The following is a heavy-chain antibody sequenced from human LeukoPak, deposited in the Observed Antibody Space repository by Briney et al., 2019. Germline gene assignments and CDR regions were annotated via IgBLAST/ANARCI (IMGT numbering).Heavy chain of an antibody. CDR3: ARESPSGSYCYYCYCMDL. D-gene: IGHD1-26*01. Sequence: SETLSLTCTVSGGSISSSSYYWGWIRQPPGKGLEWIGSIYYSGSTYYNPSLKSRVTISVDASKNQFSLKLSSVTAADTAVYYCARESPSGSYCYYCYCMDLWGKGTTVTVSS. J-gene: IGHJ6*03. CDR1: GGSISSSSYY. V-gene: IGHV4-39*07. CDR2: IYYSGST.